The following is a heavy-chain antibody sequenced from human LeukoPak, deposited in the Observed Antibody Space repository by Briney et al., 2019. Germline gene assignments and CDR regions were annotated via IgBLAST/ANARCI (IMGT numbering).Heavy chain of an antibody. J-gene: IGHJ6*03. CDR3: ARSGYSYGYRYYYYYMDV. CDR1: GGSISNYY. Sequence: SETLSLTCTVSGGSISNYYWNWIRQPPGKGLEWIGYIYYSGSTNYNPSLKSRVTISVDTSKNQFSLKLSSVTAADTAVYYCARSGYSYGYRYYYYYMDVWGKGTTVTISS. CDR2: IYYSGST. V-gene: IGHV4-59*01. D-gene: IGHD5-18*01.